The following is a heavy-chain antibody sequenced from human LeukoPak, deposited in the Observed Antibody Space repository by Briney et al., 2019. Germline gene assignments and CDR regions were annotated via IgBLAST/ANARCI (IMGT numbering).Heavy chain of an antibody. J-gene: IGHJ4*02. V-gene: IGHV1-69*06. CDR2: IIPIFGTA. D-gene: IGHD5-18*01. CDR3: AREVGGIQLGQGSFDY. CDR1: GGTFSSYA. Sequence: SVKVSCKASGGTFSSYAISWVRQAPGQGLEWMGGIIPIFGTANYAQKFQGRVTITADKSTSTAYMELSSLRSEDTAVYYCAREVGGIQLGQGSFDYWGQGTLVTVSS.